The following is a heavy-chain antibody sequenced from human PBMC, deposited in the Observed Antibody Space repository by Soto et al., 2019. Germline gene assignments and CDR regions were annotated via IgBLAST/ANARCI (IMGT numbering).Heavy chain of an antibody. CDR2: VNPSGGHT. V-gene: IGHV1-46*01. D-gene: IGHD2-21*02. J-gene: IGHJ4*02. Sequence: QVQLMQSGAEVKKPGASVKVSCKASGDTFTNYYIHWVRQAPGQGLEWMGTVNPSGGHTTYSQNFRGRGPMPRDTSTSTLYMELTSLTSDDTAVYYCARGGHVVVVTAAFDYWGQGTLVTVSS. CDR1: GDTFTNYY. CDR3: ARGGHVVVVTAAFDY.